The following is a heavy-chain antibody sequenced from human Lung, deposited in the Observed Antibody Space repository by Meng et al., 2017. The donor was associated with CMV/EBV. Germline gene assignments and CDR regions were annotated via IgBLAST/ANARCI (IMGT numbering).Heavy chain of an antibody. D-gene: IGHD4-11*01. CDR1: GYTFTSYY. V-gene: IGHV1-46*01. J-gene: IGHJ6*01. Sequence: ASXXVSXKASGYTFTSYYMHWVRQAPGQGLEWMGIINPSGGSTSYAQKFQGRVTMTRDTSTSTVYMELSSLRSEDTAVYYCARDRLGVTTGMEVWGPGNTVNGAS. CDR2: INPSGGST. CDR3: ARDRLGVTTGMEV.